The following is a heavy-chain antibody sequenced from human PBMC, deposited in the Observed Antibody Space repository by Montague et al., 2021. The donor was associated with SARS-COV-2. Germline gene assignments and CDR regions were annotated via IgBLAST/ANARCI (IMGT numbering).Heavy chain of an antibody. V-gene: IGHV4-39*01. CDR1: GASIISNSYY. J-gene: IGHJ4*02. D-gene: IGHD3-10*01. Sequence: SETLSLTCTVSGASIISNSYYWSWIRQPPGKGLEWLGTIYYSGSTSYNPSLKSRLTISVDTYRNQFSLKLTSVTAADTTVYFCARHITMIRGAPSEAVDSWGQGILVIVPS. CDR2: IYYSGST. CDR3: ARHITMIRGAPSEAVDS.